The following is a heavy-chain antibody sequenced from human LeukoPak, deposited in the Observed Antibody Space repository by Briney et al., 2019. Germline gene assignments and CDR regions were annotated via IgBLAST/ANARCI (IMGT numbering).Heavy chain of an antibody. CDR3: ARSKDIAAAGDY. Sequence: SETLSLTCTVSGGSISSYYWSWIRQPPGKGLEWIGYIYYSGSTNYNPSLKSRVTISVDTSENQLSLKLSSVTAADTAVYYCARSKDIAAAGDYWGQGTLVTVSS. D-gene: IGHD6-13*01. V-gene: IGHV4-59*01. J-gene: IGHJ4*02. CDR1: GGSISSYY. CDR2: IYYSGST.